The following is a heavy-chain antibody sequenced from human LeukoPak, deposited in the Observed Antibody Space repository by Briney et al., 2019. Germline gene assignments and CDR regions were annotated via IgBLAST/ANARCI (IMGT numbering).Heavy chain of an antibody. D-gene: IGHD3-22*01. CDR3: ARDTSAYYDSSGSETP. Sequence: GGSLRLSCAASGFTFSSYGMHWVRQAPGKGLEWVAFIRYDGSNKYYADSVKGRFTISRDNSKNTLYLRMNSLRAEDTAVYYCARDTSAYYDSSGSETPWGQGTLVTVSS. CDR2: IRYDGSNK. CDR1: GFTFSSYG. V-gene: IGHV3-30*02. J-gene: IGHJ5*02.